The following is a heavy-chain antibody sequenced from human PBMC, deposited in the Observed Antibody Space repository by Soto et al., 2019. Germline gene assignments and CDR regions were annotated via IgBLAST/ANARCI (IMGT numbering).Heavy chain of an antibody. CDR1: AFPFGSYA. Sequence: GVSQSLSCLASAFPFGSYAMAWVRPAPGKGLEWVSSIAGDGGSISYTDSVKGRFTISRDNSKNTLYLHMDSLRAEDTAIYCCAMKFRGTYPFDYWGQGTRVTVSS. D-gene: IGHD1-26*01. J-gene: IGHJ4*02. CDR3: AMKFRGTYPFDY. V-gene: IGHV3-23*01. CDR2: IAGDGGSI.